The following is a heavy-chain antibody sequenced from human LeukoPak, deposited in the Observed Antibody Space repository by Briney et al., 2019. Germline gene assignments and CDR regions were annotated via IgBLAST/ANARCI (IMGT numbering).Heavy chain of an antibody. Sequence: SETLSLTCTVSGGSISSGGYYWSWIRQHPGKGLEWIGYIYYSGSTYYNPSLKSRVTISVDTSKNQFSLKLSSVTAADTAVYYCARDNYYGSGSPLGPSLYYYGMDVWGKGTTVTVSS. V-gene: IGHV4-31*03. CDR3: ARDNYYGSGSPLGPSLYYYGMDV. D-gene: IGHD3-10*01. CDR2: IYYSGST. J-gene: IGHJ6*04. CDR1: GGSISSGGYY.